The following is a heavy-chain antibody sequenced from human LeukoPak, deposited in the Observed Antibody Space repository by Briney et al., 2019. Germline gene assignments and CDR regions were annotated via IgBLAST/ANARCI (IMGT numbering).Heavy chain of an antibody. CDR2: IYYSGTT. CDR3: AFEGYCSGGSCKVN. D-gene: IGHD2-15*01. V-gene: IGHV4-39*02. Sequence: SQTLSLTCTVSGGSISSSSYYWGWHRQPPGQGREWLGTIYYSGTTYYNPSLKSRVTISAATTKNHCSLKLSSVTAADTAVYYCAFEGYCSGGSCKVNWGQGTLVTVSS. CDR1: GGSISSSSYY. J-gene: IGHJ4*02.